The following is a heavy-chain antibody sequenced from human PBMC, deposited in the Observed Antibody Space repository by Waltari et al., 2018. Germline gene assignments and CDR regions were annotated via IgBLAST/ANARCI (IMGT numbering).Heavy chain of an antibody. Sequence: QVQLVESGGGEVQPGRSLRLSCAASGFTFSSYAMHWVRQAPGKGLEWVAVISYDGSNKYYADSVKGRFTISRDNSKNTLYLQMNSLRAEDTAVYYCARDSQGDAFDIWGQGTMVTVSS. CDR1: GFTFSSYA. CDR2: ISYDGSNK. J-gene: IGHJ3*02. V-gene: IGHV3-30-3*01. CDR3: ARDSQGDAFDI.